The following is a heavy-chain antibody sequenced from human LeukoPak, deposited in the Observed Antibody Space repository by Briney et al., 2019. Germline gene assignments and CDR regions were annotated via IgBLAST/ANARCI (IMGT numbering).Heavy chain of an antibody. CDR3: ARDATTYYDYVWGSYRSNWFDP. D-gene: IGHD3-16*02. V-gene: IGHV1-18*01. CDR1: GYTFTSYG. J-gene: IGHJ5*02. Sequence: ASVKVSCKASGYTFTSYGISWVRQAPGQGLEWMGWISAYNGNTNCAQKLQGRVTMTTDTSTSTAYMELRSLRSDDTAVYYCARDATTYYDYVWGSYRSNWFDPWGQGTLVTVSS. CDR2: ISAYNGNT.